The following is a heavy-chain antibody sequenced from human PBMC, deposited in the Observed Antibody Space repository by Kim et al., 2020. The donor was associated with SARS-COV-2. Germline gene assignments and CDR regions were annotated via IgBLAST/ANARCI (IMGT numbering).Heavy chain of an antibody. J-gene: IGHJ4*02. CDR3: ARGYGSGTNY. D-gene: IGHD3-10*01. V-gene: IGHV3-74*01. Sequence: YADSVKGRFPISRDNAKHTLYLQMNSLRLEDTAVYYCARGYGSGTNYWGQGTLVTVST.